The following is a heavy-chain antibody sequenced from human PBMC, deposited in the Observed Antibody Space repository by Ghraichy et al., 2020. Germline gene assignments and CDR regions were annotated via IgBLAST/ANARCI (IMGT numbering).Heavy chain of an antibody. CDR2: INHSGST. V-gene: IGHV4-34*01. D-gene: IGHD3-3*01. Sequence: SETLSLTCAVYGGSFSGYYWSWIRQPPGKGLEWIGEINHSGSTNYNPSLKSRVTISVDTSKNQFSLKLSSVTAADTAVYYCARGPDRITIFGVVPRGGRFDPWGQGTLVTVSS. CDR3: ARGPDRITIFGVVPRGGRFDP. CDR1: GGSFSGYY. J-gene: IGHJ5*02.